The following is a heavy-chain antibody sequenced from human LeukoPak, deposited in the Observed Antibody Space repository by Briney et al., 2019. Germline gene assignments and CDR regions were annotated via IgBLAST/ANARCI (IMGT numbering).Heavy chain of an antibody. CDR2: IYYSGST. CDR3: ARHYYDSSGYYLAFDI. Sequence: SETLSLTCTVSGGSISSYYWSWIRQPPGKGLEWIGYIYYSGSTNYNPSLKSRVTISVDTFKNQFSLKLSSVTAADTAVYYCARHYYDSSGYYLAFDIWGQGTMVTVSS. D-gene: IGHD3-22*01. J-gene: IGHJ3*02. V-gene: IGHV4-59*08. CDR1: GGSISSYY.